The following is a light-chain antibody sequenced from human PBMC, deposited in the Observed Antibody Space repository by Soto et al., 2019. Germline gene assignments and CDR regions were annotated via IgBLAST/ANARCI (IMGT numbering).Light chain of an antibody. V-gene: IGKV3-15*01. CDR2: YAS. CDR1: QSVSNN. CDR3: QQYNNWPPIT. J-gene: IGKJ5*01. Sequence: EIVMTQSPATLSVSPGERATLSCRASQSVSNNLAWYQQKPGQAPRLLIYYASTRATGIPARFSGIGSGTEFTLTISSLQSEDFALYYGQQYNNWPPITFGQGTRLEIK.